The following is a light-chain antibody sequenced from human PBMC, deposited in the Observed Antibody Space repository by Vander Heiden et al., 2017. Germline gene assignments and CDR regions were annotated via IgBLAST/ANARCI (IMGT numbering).Light chain of an antibody. CDR2: WAS. J-gene: IGKJ1*01. CDR1: QSVLYSSNNKNY. V-gene: IGKV4-1*01. Sequence: DIVMTQSPDSLAVSLGERATINCKSSQSVLYSSNNKNYLAWYQQKPGQPPKLLIYWASTREAGVPGRFSGSGSGTDFTLTISSLQAEDVAVYYCQQYCSTPWTFGQGTKVEIK. CDR3: QQYCSTPWT.